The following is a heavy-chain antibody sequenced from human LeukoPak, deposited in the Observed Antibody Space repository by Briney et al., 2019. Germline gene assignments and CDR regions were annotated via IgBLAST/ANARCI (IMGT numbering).Heavy chain of an antibody. D-gene: IGHD6-19*01. V-gene: IGHV4-61*09. CDR3: ARLETSSGSLSYFDY. CDR2: IYHSGST. J-gene: IGHJ4*02. CDR1: GGSISSGSYY. Sequence: SQTLSLTCTVSGGSISSGSYYWSWIRQPAGKGLEWIGYIYHSGSTNYNPSLKSRVTISVDTSKNQFSLKLSSVTAADTAVYYCARLETSSGSLSYFDYWGQGTLVTVSS.